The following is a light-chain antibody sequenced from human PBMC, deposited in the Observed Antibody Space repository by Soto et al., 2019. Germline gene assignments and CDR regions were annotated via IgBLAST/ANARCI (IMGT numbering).Light chain of an antibody. Sequence: HSALTQPASVSGSPGQSITISCTGTSSDIGHYNYVSWYQQHPGKAPKLMIYEVSNRPSGVSNRFSGSKSGNTASLTISGLQAEDEADYYCSSYTTSSTLEIGGGTKLTVL. CDR2: EVS. V-gene: IGLV2-14*01. CDR1: SSDIGHYNY. J-gene: IGLJ2*01. CDR3: SSYTTSSTLE.